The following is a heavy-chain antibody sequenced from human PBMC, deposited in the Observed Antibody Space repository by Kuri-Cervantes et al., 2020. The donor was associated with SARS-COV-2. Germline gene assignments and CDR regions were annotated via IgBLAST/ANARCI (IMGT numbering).Heavy chain of an antibody. V-gene: IGHV3-30-3*01. D-gene: IGHD2-2*01. J-gene: IGHJ4*02. Sequence: GGSLRLSCAASGFTFSSYAMHWVRQAPGKGLEWVAVISYDGSNKYYADSVKGRFTISRDNSKNTLYLQMNSLRAEDTAVYYCARVASDCSSTSCSDYWGQGTLVTVSS. CDR1: GFTFSSYA. CDR3: ARVASDCSSTSCSDY. CDR2: ISYDGSNK.